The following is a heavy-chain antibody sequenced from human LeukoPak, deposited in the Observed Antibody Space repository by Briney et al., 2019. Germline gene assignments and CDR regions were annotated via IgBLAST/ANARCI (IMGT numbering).Heavy chain of an antibody. V-gene: IGHV3-9*01. D-gene: IGHD6-19*01. CDR2: ISWNSGSI. CDR1: GFTFDDYA. J-gene: IGHJ4*02. Sequence: PGRSLRLSCAVSGFTFDDYAMHWVRQAPGKGLEWVSGISWNSGSIGYADSVKGRFTISRDNAKNSLNLQMNSLRAEDTALYYCAKDSEQWLAGGADYWGQGTQVTVSS. CDR3: AKDSEQWLAGGADY.